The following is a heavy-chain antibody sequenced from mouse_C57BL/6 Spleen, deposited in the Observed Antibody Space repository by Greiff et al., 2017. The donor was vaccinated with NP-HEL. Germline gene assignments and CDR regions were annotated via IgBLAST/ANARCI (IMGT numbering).Heavy chain of an antibody. J-gene: IGHJ3*01. CDR3: ARDRTGTALWFAY. CDR2: ISDGGSYT. D-gene: IGHD4-1*01. V-gene: IGHV5-4*01. CDR1: GFTFSSYA. Sequence: EVKVVESGGGLVKPGGSLKLSCAASGFTFSSYAMSWVRQTPEKRLEWVATISDGGSYTYYPDNVKGRFTISRDNAKNNLYLQMSHLKSEDTAMYYCARDRTGTALWFAYWGQGTLVTVSA.